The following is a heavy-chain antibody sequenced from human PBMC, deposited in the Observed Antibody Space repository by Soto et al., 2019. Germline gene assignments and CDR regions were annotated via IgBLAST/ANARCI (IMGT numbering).Heavy chain of an antibody. Sequence: EVQLLESGGGLVQPGGSLRLSCAASGFTFSSYAMSWVRQAPGKGLEWVSAISGSGGSTYYADSVKGRFTISRDNSKNTLYLQMNSLRAEDTAVYYCVADSITMIVVVSHFDYWGQGTLVTVSS. J-gene: IGHJ4*02. CDR2: ISGSGGST. CDR3: VADSITMIVVVSHFDY. CDR1: GFTFSSYA. V-gene: IGHV3-23*01. D-gene: IGHD3-22*01.